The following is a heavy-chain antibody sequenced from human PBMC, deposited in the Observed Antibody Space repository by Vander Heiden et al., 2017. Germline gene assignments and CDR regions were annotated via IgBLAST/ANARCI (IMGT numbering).Heavy chain of an antibody. D-gene: IGHD3-10*01. V-gene: IGHV1-2*02. CDR1: GNTFTGYY. J-gene: IGHJ4*02. CDR2: INPASGIT. Sequence: QVQLVQPGTAARKPGASMKVSCKAAGNTFTGYYMRWVRQAPGQGLEWMGWINPASGITNYAQKFEGRVTMTRDTAIMTASMEVTRLRSDDTAVYYCAGSSGSFLGADYYFDNWGQGTLLTVSS. CDR3: AGSSGSFLGADYYFDN.